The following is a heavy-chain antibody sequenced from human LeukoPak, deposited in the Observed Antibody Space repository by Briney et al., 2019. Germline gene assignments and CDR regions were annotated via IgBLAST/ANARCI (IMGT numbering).Heavy chain of an antibody. CDR3: AKDPRRYGSGSYWFDP. CDR1: GFTFSSYG. D-gene: IGHD3-10*01. J-gene: IGHJ5*02. V-gene: IGHV3-30*02. Sequence: GGSLRLSCTACGFTFSSYGMHWVRQAPGKGLEWVAFIRYDGSNKYYADSVKGRFTISRDNSKNTLYLQMNSLRAEDTAVYYCAKDPRRYGSGSYWFDPWGQGTLVTVSS. CDR2: IRYDGSNK.